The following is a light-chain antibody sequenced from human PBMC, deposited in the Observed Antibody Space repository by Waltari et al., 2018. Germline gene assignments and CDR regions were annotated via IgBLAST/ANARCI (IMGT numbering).Light chain of an antibody. V-gene: IGKV1-39*01. CDR3: QQSHSTPRT. CDR2: AAS. Sequence: DIQMTQSPSSLSASVGDRVTITCRASRSLSSYLNWYQQKPGKDSKLLIYAASSLQSGVPSRSCGRGSATDFTLTCSSLQPEELSTYYWQQSHSTPRTFGQGTKVELK. J-gene: IGKJ1*01. CDR1: RSLSSY.